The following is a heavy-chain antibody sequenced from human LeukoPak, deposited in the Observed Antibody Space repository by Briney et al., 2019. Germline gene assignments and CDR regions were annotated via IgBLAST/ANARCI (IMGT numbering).Heavy chain of an antibody. V-gene: IGHV4-59*01. CDR3: ARGRVSIAMAGTHWFDP. CDR2: IYYSGST. Sequence: ASETLSLTCTVSGGSISSYYWRWIRQPPGKGLEWLGYIYYSGSTKYNPSLKSRVTISVDTSKNQFSLKLSSLTAADTAVYYCARGRVSIAMAGTHWFDPWGQGTLVTVSS. CDR1: GGSISSYY. J-gene: IGHJ5*02. D-gene: IGHD6-19*01.